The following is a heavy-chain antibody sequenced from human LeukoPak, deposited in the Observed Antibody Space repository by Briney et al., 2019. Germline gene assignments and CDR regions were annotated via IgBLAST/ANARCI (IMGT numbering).Heavy chain of an antibody. Sequence: GASEKVSCKASGYTFTGYYIHWVRQAPGQGLEWMGWINPNSGGTNYAQKFQGRVTMTRDTSISAVGMEMSRLRSDDTAVYYCARARGDYGFDYWGQGTLVTVSS. CDR3: ARARGDYGFDY. CDR2: INPNSGGT. V-gene: IGHV1-2*02. CDR1: GYTFTGYY. D-gene: IGHD4-17*01. J-gene: IGHJ4*02.